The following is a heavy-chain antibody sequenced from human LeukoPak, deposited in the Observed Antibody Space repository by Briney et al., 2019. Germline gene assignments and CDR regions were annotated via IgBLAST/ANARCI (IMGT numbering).Heavy chain of an antibody. CDR1: GGSISSYY. J-gene: IGHJ4*02. V-gene: IGHV4-59*01. CDR3: ARVWLLWFGELSTLFDY. D-gene: IGHD3-10*01. CDR2: IYYSGST. Sequence: PSETLSLTCTVSGGSISSYYWSWIRQPPGKGLEWIGYIYYSGSTNYNPSLKSRVTISVDTSKNQFSLKLSSVTAADTAAYYCARVWLLWFGELSTLFDYWGQGTLVTVSS.